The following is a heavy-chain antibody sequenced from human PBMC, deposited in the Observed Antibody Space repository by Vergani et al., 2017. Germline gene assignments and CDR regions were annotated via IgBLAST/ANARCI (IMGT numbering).Heavy chain of an antibody. Sequence: QVQLVQSGAEVKKPGVSVKVSCKASGYTFTSYGIRWVRQTPGQGVEWMGWISAYNGNTNYAQKLQGRGTMTTDTSTSTAYMELRSVRSDDTAMYYCARHQLPGGWFDPWGQGTLVTVSS. CDR3: ARHQLPGGWFDP. J-gene: IGHJ5*02. D-gene: IGHD2-2*01. CDR2: ISAYNGNT. V-gene: IGHV1-18*01. CDR1: GYTFTSYG.